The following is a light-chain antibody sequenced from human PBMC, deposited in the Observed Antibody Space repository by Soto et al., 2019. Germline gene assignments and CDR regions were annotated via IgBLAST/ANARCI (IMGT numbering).Light chain of an antibody. V-gene: IGKV3-20*01. Sequence: EIILTQSPDTRSLSPGEMATLSSRASQTVSSNYLAWCQQRPGQAPRLLIYAASTRATGIPDRFSGSGSGTDFSLTISSLEPEDFAVYYCQQYDTSPRTFGQGTKVDIK. CDR1: QTVSSNY. CDR2: AAS. CDR3: QQYDTSPRT. J-gene: IGKJ1*01.